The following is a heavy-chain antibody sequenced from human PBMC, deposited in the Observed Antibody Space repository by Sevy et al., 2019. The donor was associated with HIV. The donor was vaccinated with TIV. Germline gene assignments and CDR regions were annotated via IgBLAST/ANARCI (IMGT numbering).Heavy chain of an antibody. D-gene: IGHD2-8*02. V-gene: IGHV3-15*01. CDR1: GFTFSHAW. CDR3: STDPIIVLLVTDGMDV. J-gene: IGHJ6*02. CDR2: IKSKPDGGTT. Sequence: GGSLRLSCAASGFTFSHAWMSWVRQAPGKGLEWVGRIKSKPDGGTTEYAVPVKGRFTISRDDSKNTLFLQMNSLKTEETAVYYCSTDPIIVLLVTDGMDVWGQGTTVP.